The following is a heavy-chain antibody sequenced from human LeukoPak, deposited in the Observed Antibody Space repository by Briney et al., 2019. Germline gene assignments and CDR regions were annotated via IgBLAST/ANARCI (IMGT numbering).Heavy chain of an antibody. V-gene: IGHV3-7*01. Sequence: GGSLRLSCAASGFSFSRHWINWVRQAPGKGLEWVANIKEDGSEKYYVDSVKGRFTISRDNAKNSLYLQMNSLRAEDTAVYYCARGAYCSGGSCHCDYWGQRTMVTVSS. D-gene: IGHD2-15*01. CDR1: GFSFSRHW. CDR2: IKEDGSEK. J-gene: IGHJ4*02. CDR3: ARGAYCSGGSCHCDY.